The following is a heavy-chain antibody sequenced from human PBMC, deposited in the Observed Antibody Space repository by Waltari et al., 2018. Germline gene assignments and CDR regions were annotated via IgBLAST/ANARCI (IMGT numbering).Heavy chain of an antibody. V-gene: IGHV4-39*07. CDR2: VAFSGSV. J-gene: IGHJ4*02. CDR3: AREVGIVQGAGYFDS. D-gene: IGHD3-10*01. Sequence: QLQESGPRLVKPSETLSLTCTVSSVSIPVHPSFWGWIRQPPGKGLEWIGSVAFSGSVYYSPSLKSRVTVSLDKSKNQLSLILTSVTAADTAVYFCAREVGIVQGAGYFDSWGQGTLVTVSS. CDR1: SVSIPVHPSF.